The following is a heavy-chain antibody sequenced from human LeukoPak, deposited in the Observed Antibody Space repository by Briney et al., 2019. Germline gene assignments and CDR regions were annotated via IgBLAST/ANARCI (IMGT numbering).Heavy chain of an antibody. J-gene: IGHJ6*03. V-gene: IGHV4-38-2*02. D-gene: IGHD1-26*01. CDR3: ASITGIVGATASYYYYYMDV. CDR1: GYSIISDYF. Sequence: SETLSLTCTVSGYSIISDYFWGWIRQPPGKGPEWIGTIYHSGSTYYSPSLKSRVTVSVDTSKNEFSLNLTSVTAADTAVYFCASITGIVGATASYYYYYMDVWGKGTTVTVSS. CDR2: IYHSGST.